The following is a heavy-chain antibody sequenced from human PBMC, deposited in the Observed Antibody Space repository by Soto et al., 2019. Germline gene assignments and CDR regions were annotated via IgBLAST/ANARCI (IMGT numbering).Heavy chain of an antibody. CDR3: SKNGTTWFAS. CDR2: ISVFNGYA. CDR1: GYSFHNSG. Sequence: QVQLVQSGPELKKPGASVKVSCKTSGYSFHNSGISWVRQAPGQGLEWMGWISVFNGYAHSAQKFQGRVIMTADTFTSTAYMELRRLRSDDTAMYYCSKNGTTWFASWGQGTPVTVSS. J-gene: IGHJ5*01. D-gene: IGHD1-1*01. V-gene: IGHV1-18*01.